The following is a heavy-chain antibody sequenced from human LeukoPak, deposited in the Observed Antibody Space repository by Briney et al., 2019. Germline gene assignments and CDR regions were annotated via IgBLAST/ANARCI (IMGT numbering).Heavy chain of an antibody. J-gene: IGHJ3*01. D-gene: IGHD3-16*01. CDR3: ARITSAKEYGDAFLV. CDR2: IKEDGSEK. Sequence: GGSLRLSWVASGFIFSTYWMSWVRKSPGKGLEWVAKIKEDGSEKYRVDSVKGRFSISRDNAKNSLYLHMNSLRVEDTAIYYCARITSAKEYGDAFLVWGQGTLVTVSS. CDR1: GFIFSTYW. V-gene: IGHV3-7*03.